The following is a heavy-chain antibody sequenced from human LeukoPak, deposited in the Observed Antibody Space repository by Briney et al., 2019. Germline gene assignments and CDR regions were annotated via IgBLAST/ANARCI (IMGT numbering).Heavy chain of an antibody. CDR3: ARDLVGATSGSFDY. CDR1: GFTFSSYS. Sequence: GGSLRLSCAASGFTFSSYSMNWVRQAPGKGLEWVSSISSSSSCIYYADSVKGRFTISRDNAKNSLYLQMNNLRAEDTAVYYCARDLVGATSGSFDYWGQGTLVTVSS. J-gene: IGHJ4*02. D-gene: IGHD1-26*01. V-gene: IGHV3-21*01. CDR2: ISSSSSCI.